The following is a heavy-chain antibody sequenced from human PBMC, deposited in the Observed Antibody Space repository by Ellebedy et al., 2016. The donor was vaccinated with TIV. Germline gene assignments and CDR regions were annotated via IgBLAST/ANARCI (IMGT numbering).Heavy chain of an antibody. V-gene: IGHV3-30*03. CDR2: VSYDGSNK. J-gene: IGHJ4*02. D-gene: IGHD3-10*01. CDR1: GFTFSNYG. Sequence: GKSLKISCAASGFTFSNYGMHWVRQAPGKGLEWVAVVSYDGSNKYYADSVKGRFTISRDNPKNTLYLQMTNLRPEDTAVYHCARTKMLRGAPHDYWGQGNLVTVSS. CDR3: ARTKMLRGAPHDY.